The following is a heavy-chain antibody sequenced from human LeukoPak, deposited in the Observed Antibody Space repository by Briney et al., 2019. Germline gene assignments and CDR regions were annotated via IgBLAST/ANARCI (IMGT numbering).Heavy chain of an antibody. Sequence: PGGSLRLSCAASGFTVSSNYMSWVRQAPGKGLQWVSVIYSGGSTDYADSVKGRFTISRDNSKNTVYLQMNSLRAEDTAVYYCARPNYGPVDDWGQGTLVTVSS. V-gene: IGHV3-53*01. CDR2: IYSGGST. CDR3: ARPNYGPVDD. D-gene: IGHD3-16*01. J-gene: IGHJ4*02. CDR1: GFTVSSNY.